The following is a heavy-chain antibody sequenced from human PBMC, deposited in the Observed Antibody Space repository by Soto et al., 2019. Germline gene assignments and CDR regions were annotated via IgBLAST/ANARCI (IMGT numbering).Heavy chain of an antibody. Sequence: GGSLRLSGAASGLSFSSHSFNWVRQAPGQGLEWIAYISSRSSLILYADSVRGRFVISRDNALNSLYLKLSSVTAADTAVYYCANKRAHTAMVKVWGQGTLVTVSS. D-gene: IGHD5-18*01. CDR1: GLSFSSHS. CDR3: ANKRAHTAMVKV. V-gene: IGHV3-21*06. CDR2: ISSRSSLI. J-gene: IGHJ4*02.